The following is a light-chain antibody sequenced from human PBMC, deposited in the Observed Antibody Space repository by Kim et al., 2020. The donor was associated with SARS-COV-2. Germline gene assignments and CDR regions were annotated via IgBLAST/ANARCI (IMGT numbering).Light chain of an antibody. CDR1: SGHSRYA. V-gene: IGLV4-69*01. Sequence: SVKLTCTLSSGHSRYAITWHQQQPEKGPRYLMKLNSDGSHSKGDGIPDRFSGSSSGAERYLTISSLQSEDEADYYCQTWGTGIPVFGGGTQLTVL. CDR3: QTWGTGIPV. CDR2: LNSDGSH. J-gene: IGLJ2*01.